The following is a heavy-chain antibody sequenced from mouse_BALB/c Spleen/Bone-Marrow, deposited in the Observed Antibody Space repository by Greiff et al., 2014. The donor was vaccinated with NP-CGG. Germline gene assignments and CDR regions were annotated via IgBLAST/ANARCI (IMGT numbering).Heavy chain of an antibody. J-gene: IGHJ4*01. CDR1: GFDFSRYW. Sequence: VNLKESGGGLVKPGGSLKLSCAASGFDFSRYWMSWVRQAPEQGLEWIGEINPDSSTINYTPSLKDKFIIARDNAKNTLYLQMSKVRSDDAALYYCARPRGNYAMDYWGQGTSVTVSS. CDR3: ARPRGNYAMDY. CDR2: INPDSSTI. V-gene: IGHV4-1*02.